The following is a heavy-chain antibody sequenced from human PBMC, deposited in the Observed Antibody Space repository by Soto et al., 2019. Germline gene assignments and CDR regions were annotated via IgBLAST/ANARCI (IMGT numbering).Heavy chain of an antibody. V-gene: IGHV3-49*04. CDR1: GFTFGYYA. J-gene: IGHJ5*02. D-gene: IGHD3-22*01. CDR2: IRSKAYGGTT. Sequence: PGGSLRLSCTASGFTFGYYAMSWVRQAPGKGLEWVGFIRSKAYGGTTEYAASVKGRFTISRDDSKSIAYMQMNSLKTEDTDVYYCTRDGLYYYYSSGYFNWFDPWGQGT. CDR3: TRDGLYYYYSSGYFNWFDP.